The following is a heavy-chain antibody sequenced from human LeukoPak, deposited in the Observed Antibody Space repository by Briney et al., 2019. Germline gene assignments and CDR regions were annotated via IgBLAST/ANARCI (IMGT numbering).Heavy chain of an antibody. Sequence: PGGSLRLSCVGSGLTFSNYWLNWVRQVPGKGLEWVSNIKQDGSESYYVNSVRGRFAISRDNAKNSVFLQMNSLRVDDTAVYYCAGCYGWLIDYWGQGTLVTVSS. CDR2: IKQDGSES. D-gene: IGHD4-17*01. CDR1: GLTFSNYW. V-gene: IGHV3-7*03. CDR3: AGCYGWLIDY. J-gene: IGHJ4*02.